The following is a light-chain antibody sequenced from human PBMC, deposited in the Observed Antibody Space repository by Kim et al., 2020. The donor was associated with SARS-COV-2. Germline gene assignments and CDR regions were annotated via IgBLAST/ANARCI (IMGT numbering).Light chain of an antibody. J-gene: IGKJ2*03. CDR1: QNMLDNPKNKNC. Sequence: RATRNGKTSQNMLDNPKNKNCLTWHQQKPGQPPKVLIYWASTRETGVPDRFSGSGSGTDFTLTISSLQAEDVAVYYCHQYYSSPPSFGQRTKLEI. CDR2: WAS. V-gene: IGKV4-1*01. CDR3: HQYYSSPPS.